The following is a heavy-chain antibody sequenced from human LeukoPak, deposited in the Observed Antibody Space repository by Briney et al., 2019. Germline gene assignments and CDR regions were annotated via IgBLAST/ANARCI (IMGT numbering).Heavy chain of an antibody. J-gene: IGHJ4*02. CDR2: ISTSGSTI. V-gene: IGHV3-11*04. D-gene: IGHD6-13*01. CDR3: ATSRGSWPDYFDY. Sequence: GGSLRLSCAASGFTLSDCWMGWVRQAPGKGLDWVSYISTSGSTIYYADSVKGRFTISRDNAKNSLYLQMNSLRAEDTAVYYCATSRGSWPDYFDYWGQGTLVTVSS. CDR1: GFTLSDCW.